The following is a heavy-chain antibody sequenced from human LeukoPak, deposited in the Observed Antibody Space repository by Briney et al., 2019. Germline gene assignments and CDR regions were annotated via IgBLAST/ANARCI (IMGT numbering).Heavy chain of an antibody. Sequence: PSQTLSLTCAVSGGSISSGGYSWSWLRQPPGKGLEWIGYIYHSGSTYYNPSLKSRVTISVDRSKNQFSLKLSSVTAADTAVYYCARQLRGYSYGTIDYWGQGTLVTVSS. CDR3: ARQLRGYSYGTIDY. D-gene: IGHD5-18*01. CDR2: IYHSGST. CDR1: GGSISSGGYS. J-gene: IGHJ4*02. V-gene: IGHV4-30-2*01.